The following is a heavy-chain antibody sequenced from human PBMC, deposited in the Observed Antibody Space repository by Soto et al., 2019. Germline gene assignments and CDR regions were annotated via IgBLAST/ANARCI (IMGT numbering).Heavy chain of an antibody. CDR2: INQSGST. D-gene: IGHD4-4*01. CDR1: GGSFSGYY. V-gene: IGHV4-34*02. Sequence: QVQLQQWGAGPLKPSETLSLTCAVYGGSFSGYYWSWIRHPPGKGLEWIGEINQSGSTYYNPSLKSRVTISVDTSTNQFSLRLTSVTAAETAVYYCARRYSNYRGYFDYWGQGTLVTVSS. J-gene: IGHJ4*02. CDR3: ARRYSNYRGYFDY.